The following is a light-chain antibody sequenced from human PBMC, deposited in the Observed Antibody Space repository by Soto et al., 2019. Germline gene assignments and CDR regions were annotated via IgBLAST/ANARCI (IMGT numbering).Light chain of an antibody. V-gene: IGKV3-15*01. Sequence: EIVMTQSPATLSVSPGERATLSCRASQSVNNNLAWYQQKPGQAPRLLIYSASTRATGIPARFSGGGSGTEFTLTISSLQSEDFAVYICQQYNDWPPRWTFGQGTKVEIK. CDR3: QQYNDWPPRWT. J-gene: IGKJ1*01. CDR2: SAS. CDR1: QSVNNN.